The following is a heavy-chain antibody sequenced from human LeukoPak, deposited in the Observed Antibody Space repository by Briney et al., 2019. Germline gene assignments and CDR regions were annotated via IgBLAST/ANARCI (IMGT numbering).Heavy chain of an antibody. Sequence: GGSLRLSCAASGFTFDDYTMHWVRQAPGKGLGWVSLISWDGGSTYYADSVKGRFTISRDNSKNSLYLQMNSLRTEDTALYYCAKDMSRWQLAVDYWGQGTLVTVSS. CDR1: GFTFDDYT. CDR2: ISWDGGST. CDR3: AKDMSRWQLAVDY. V-gene: IGHV3-43*01. D-gene: IGHD6-6*01. J-gene: IGHJ4*02.